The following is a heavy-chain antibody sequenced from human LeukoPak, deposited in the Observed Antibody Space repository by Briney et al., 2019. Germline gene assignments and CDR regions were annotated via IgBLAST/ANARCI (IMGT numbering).Heavy chain of an antibody. Sequence: GASVKVSCKASGYTFTSYGISWVRQAPGQGLEWMGWISAYNGNTNYAQKLQGRVTMTTDTSTSTAYMELRSLRSDDTAVYYCARRTRYSSSSASKRSNSGLIDYWGQGTLVTVSS. CDR2: ISAYNGNT. J-gene: IGHJ4*02. V-gene: IGHV1-18*01. CDR1: GYTFTSYG. CDR3: ARRTRYSSSSASKRSNSGLIDY. D-gene: IGHD6-6*01.